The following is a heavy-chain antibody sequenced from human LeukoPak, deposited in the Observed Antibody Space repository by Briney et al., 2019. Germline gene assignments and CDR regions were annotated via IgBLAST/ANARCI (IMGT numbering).Heavy chain of an antibody. D-gene: IGHD6-13*01. CDR2: ISGSDNTR. J-gene: IGHJ3*02. V-gene: IGHV3-48*03. Sequence: SGGSLRLSCAASGFTFSSYPMNWVRQAPGRGLEWGSYISGSDNTRLYADSAKGRFNIPRDNAKSSLSLQMNSLRAEDTAVYYRARRAAAGHLVGFDIWGQGTLITVSS. CDR3: ARRAAAGHLVGFDI. CDR1: GFTFSSYP.